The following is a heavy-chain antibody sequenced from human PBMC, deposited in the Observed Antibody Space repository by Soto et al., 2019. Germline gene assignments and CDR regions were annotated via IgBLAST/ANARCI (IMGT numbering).Heavy chain of an antibody. V-gene: IGHV4-4*02. CDR3: ARVFVLMVQYWFDP. Sequence: QVQLQESGPGLVKPSGTLSLTCAVSGGSISSSNWWSWVRQPPGKGLEGIGEIYHSGSTNYNPSLKSRVTRSVDKSKNQFSLKLSSVTAADTAVYYCARVFVLMVQYWFDPWGQGTLVTVSS. J-gene: IGHJ5*02. D-gene: IGHD2-8*01. CDR1: GGSISSSNW. CDR2: IYHSGST.